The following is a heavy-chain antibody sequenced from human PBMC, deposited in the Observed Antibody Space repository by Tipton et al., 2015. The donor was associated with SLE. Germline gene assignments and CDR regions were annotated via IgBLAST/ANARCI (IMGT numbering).Heavy chain of an antibody. CDR2: IYTSGST. D-gene: IGHD6-19*01. CDR1: GGSVDSGSYY. Sequence: TLSLTCTVSGGSVDSGSYYWSWIRQPAGKGLEWIGHIYTSGSTNYNPSLESRVTISVDTSENQFSLNLSSVTAADTAVYYCVLEGVAARGDYWGQGTLVTVSS. J-gene: IGHJ4*02. V-gene: IGHV4-61*09. CDR3: VLEGVAARGDY.